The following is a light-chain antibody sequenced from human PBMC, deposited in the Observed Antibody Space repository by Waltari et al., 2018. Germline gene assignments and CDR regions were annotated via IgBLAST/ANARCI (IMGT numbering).Light chain of an antibody. CDR2: ADS. CDR1: QDIRSD. J-gene: IGKJ1*01. V-gene: IGKV1-6*01. CDR3: LQDFSYPRP. Sequence: AIQMTQSPSSLSAAVGDRVTITCRASQDIRSDLGWYQQKLGKAPTLLSFADSILQSGVSSRFGGSGSGTDFTLTISSLRPDDVATYYCLQDFSYPRPFGHGTRVEF.